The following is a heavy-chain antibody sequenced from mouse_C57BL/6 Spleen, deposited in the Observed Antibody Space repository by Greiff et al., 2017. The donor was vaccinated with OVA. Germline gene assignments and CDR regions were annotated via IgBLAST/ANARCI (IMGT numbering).Heavy chain of an antibody. CDR3: TSIYVYFDY. J-gene: IGHJ2*01. Sequence: QVQLQQSGAELVRPGASVTLSCKASGYTFTDYEMHWVKQTPVHGLEWIGAIDPETGGTAYNQKFKGKAILTADKSSSTAYMELRSLTSEDAAVYYCTSIYVYFDYWGQGTTLTVSS. CDR1: GYTFTDYE. V-gene: IGHV1-15*01. D-gene: IGHD2-12*01. CDR2: IDPETGGT.